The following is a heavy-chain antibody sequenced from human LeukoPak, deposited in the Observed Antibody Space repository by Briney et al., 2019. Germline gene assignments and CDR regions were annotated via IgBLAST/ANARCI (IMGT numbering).Heavy chain of an antibody. CDR3: ARDKRLGRYSSSWYWFDP. J-gene: IGHJ5*02. CDR2: INPNSGGT. Sequence: GASVKVSCKASGYTFTGYYMHWVRQAPGQGLVWMGWINPNSGGTNYAQKFQGRVTMTRDTSISTAYMELSRLRSDDTAVYYCARDKRLGRYSSSWYWFDPWGQGTLVTVSS. CDR1: GYTFTGYY. V-gene: IGHV1-2*02. D-gene: IGHD6-13*01.